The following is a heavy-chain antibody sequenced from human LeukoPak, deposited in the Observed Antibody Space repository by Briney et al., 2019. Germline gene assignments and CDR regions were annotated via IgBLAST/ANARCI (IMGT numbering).Heavy chain of an antibody. Sequence: SQTLSLTCTVSGGSISSYYWSWIRQPPGKGLEWIGYIYYSGSTNYNPSLKSRVTISVDTSKNQFSLKLSSVTAADTAVYYCARENSSSWSHDAFDIWGQGTMVTVSS. J-gene: IGHJ3*02. CDR1: GGSISSYY. CDR2: IYYSGST. V-gene: IGHV4-59*01. D-gene: IGHD6-13*01. CDR3: ARENSSSWSHDAFDI.